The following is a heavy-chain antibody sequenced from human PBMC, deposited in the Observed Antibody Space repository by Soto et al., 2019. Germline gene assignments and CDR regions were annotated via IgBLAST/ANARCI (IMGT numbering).Heavy chain of an antibody. CDR1: GFTFGGSA. V-gene: IGHV3-73*01. CDR3: IKSSIVLMVYELLDP. CDR2: IRSKANSYAT. Sequence: GGSLRLSCGASGFTFGGSAGHWVRQDSGKGLEWVGRIRSKANSYATAYAASVKGRFTISRDDSKNTAYLQMNSLKTEDTAVYYCIKSSIVLMVYELLDPWGQGTLVTVSS. J-gene: IGHJ5*02. D-gene: IGHD2-8*01.